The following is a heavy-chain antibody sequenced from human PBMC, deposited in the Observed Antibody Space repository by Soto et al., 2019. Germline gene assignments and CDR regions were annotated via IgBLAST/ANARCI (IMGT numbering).Heavy chain of an antibody. Sequence: QVQLVESGGGVVQPGTSLRLSCVVSGLTFRDSGMHWVRQAPGKGLEWVAVISFDGSERRYRDSVKGRFSISRDNSANTLLLQMISLRGDDSSAYYCGKRKDGVRYDYGIDVWGQGSTVTVSS. D-gene: IGHD3-22*01. CDR1: GLTFRDSG. V-gene: IGHV3-30*18. J-gene: IGHJ6*02. CDR3: GKRKDGVRYDYGIDV. CDR2: ISFDGSER.